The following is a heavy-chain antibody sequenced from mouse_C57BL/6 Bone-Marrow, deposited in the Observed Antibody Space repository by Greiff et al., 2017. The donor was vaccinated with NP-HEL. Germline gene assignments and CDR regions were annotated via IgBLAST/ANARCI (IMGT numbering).Heavy chain of an antibody. Sequence: QVQLQQSGAELVRPGTSVKMSCKASGYTFTNYWIGWAKQRPGPGLEWIGDIYPGGGYTNYNEKFKGKATLTVDKSSSTAYMQLSSLTSEDSAVYYCAIRGTAQAPAWFAYWGQGTLVTVSA. CDR3: AIRGTAQAPAWFAY. J-gene: IGHJ3*01. D-gene: IGHD3-2*02. V-gene: IGHV1-63*01. CDR2: IYPGGGYT. CDR1: GYTFTNYW.